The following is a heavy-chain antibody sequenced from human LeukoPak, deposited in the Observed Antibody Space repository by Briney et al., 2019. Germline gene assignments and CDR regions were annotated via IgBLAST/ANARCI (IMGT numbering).Heavy chain of an antibody. CDR1: GGSMSNYY. D-gene: IGHD5-12*01. Sequence: PSETLSLTCTVSGGSMSNYYWSWVRQTPGKGLEWIGYISYSGSTNHNPPLKSRVTISVDTSKNRFSLKLSSVTAADTAVYYCARRGRAAGKYGGCEYWYFDYWGQGTLVTVSS. J-gene: IGHJ4*02. CDR2: ISYSGST. CDR3: ARRGRAAGKYGGCEYWYFDY. V-gene: IGHV4-59*08.